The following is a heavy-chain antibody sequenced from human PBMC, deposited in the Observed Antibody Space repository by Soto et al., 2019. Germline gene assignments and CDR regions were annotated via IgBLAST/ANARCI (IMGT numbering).Heavy chain of an antibody. V-gene: IGHV1-8*01. CDR3: ARPPDIVVVVAANFGWFDP. CDR1: GYTFTSYD. D-gene: IGHD2-15*01. Sequence: QVQLVQSGAEVKKPGASVKVSCKASGYTFTSYDINWVRQATGQGLEWMGWMNPNSGNTGYAQKFQGRVTMTRNTSISTAYMELSSLRSEDTAVYYCARPPDIVVVVAANFGWFDPWGQGTLVTVSS. J-gene: IGHJ5*02. CDR2: MNPNSGNT.